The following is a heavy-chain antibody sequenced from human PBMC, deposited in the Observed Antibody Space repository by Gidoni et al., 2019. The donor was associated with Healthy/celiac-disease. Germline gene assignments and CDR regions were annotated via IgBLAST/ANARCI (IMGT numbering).Heavy chain of an antibody. D-gene: IGHD4-17*01. CDR3: AKDQMNDYGDPY. J-gene: IGHJ4*02. V-gene: IGHV3-30*18. CDR1: GFTFSSYG. CDR2: ISYDGSNK. Sequence: QVQLVESGGGVVQPVRSLRLSCAASGFTFSSYGMHWVRQAPGKGLEWVAVISYDGSNKYYADAVKGRFTISRDNSKNTLYLQMNSLRAEDTAVYYCAKDQMNDYGDPYWGQGTLVTVSS.